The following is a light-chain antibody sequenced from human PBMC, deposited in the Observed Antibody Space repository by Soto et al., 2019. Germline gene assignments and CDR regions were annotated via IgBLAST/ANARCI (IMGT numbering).Light chain of an antibody. CDR2: DAS. Sequence: EIVMTQSPATLSVSPGEGATLSCRASQTISNSLAWYQQKPGQAPRLLIYDASALPTDIPTRFSGSGYGTECTLTISSLQSEDFAFYFCQQYKIWPPAFGQGTKVEMK. J-gene: IGKJ1*01. V-gene: IGKV3-15*01. CDR3: QQYKIWPPA. CDR1: QTISNS.